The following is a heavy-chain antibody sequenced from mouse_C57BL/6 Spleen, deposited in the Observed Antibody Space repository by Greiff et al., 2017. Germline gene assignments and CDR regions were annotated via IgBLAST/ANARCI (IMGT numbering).Heavy chain of an antibody. V-gene: IGHV1-55*01. D-gene: IGHD1-1*01. J-gene: IGHJ2*01. Sequence: VQLQQPGAELVKPGASVKMSCKASGYTFTSYWITWVKQRPGQGLEWIGDIYPGSGSTNYNEKFKSKATLTVDTSSSTAYMQLSSLTSEDSAVYYCASQGITTVVGGYFDYWGQGTTLTVSS. CDR1: GYTFTSYW. CDR3: ASQGITTVVGGYFDY. CDR2: IYPGSGST.